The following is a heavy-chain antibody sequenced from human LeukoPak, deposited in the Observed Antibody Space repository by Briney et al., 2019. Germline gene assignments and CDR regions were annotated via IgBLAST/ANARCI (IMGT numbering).Heavy chain of an antibody. Sequence: ASVKVSCKASGYTFTGYYMHWVRQAPGQGLEWMGWINPNSGGTNYAQKFQGRVTMTRNTSISTAYMELSSLRSEDTAVYYCAREEVGSGSYGSRFDYWGQGTLVTVSS. CDR2: INPNSGGT. CDR1: GYTFTGYY. CDR3: AREEVGSGSYGSRFDY. J-gene: IGHJ4*02. D-gene: IGHD1-26*01. V-gene: IGHV1-2*02.